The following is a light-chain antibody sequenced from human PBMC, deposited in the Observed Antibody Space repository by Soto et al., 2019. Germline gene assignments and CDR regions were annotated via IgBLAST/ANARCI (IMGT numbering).Light chain of an antibody. CDR3: QTWGTGIRV. V-gene: IGLV4-69*01. Sequence: QPVLTQSPSASASLGASVKLTCTLSSGHSSYAIAWHQQQPEKGPRYLMKLNSDGSHNKGDGIPDRFSGSSSGAERYLTISRLRSEDEADYYCQTWGTGIRVFGGGTKVTVL. CDR2: LNSDGSH. J-gene: IGLJ3*02. CDR1: SGHSSYA.